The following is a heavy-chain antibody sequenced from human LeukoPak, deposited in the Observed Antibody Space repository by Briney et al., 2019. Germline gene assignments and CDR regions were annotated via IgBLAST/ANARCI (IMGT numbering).Heavy chain of an antibody. J-gene: IGHJ4*02. CDR3: AKSGGYGLIDY. Sequence: SETLSLTCAVSGASISGSGYYWGWIRQPPGKGLEWIGNIYSSGSTYYNASLQSRVTISIDTSKNQFSLRLNSVTAADTAMYYCAKSGGYGLIDYWGQGARVTVSS. D-gene: IGHD1-26*01. CDR2: IYSSGST. V-gene: IGHV4-39*01. CDR1: GASISGSGYY.